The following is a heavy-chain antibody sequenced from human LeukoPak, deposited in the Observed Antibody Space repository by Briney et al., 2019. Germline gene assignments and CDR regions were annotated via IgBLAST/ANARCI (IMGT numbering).Heavy chain of an antibody. CDR1: GGSFSGYY. V-gene: IGHV4-34*01. J-gene: IGHJ5*02. D-gene: IGHD6-13*01. CDR2: INHSGST. Sequence: PSETLSFTCAVYGGSFSGYYWSWIRQPPGKGLEWIGEINHSGSTNYNPSLKCRVTISVDTSNNQCSLKLSSVTSADTAVYYCARGSVRRRRLLQLVQEANQKSNWFDPWGQGTLVTVSS. CDR3: ARGSVRRRRLLQLVQEANQKSNWFDP.